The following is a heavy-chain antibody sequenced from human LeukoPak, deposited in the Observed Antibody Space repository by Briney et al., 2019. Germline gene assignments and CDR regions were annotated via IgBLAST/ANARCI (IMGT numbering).Heavy chain of an antibody. CDR2: INPNSGST. CDR1: GYTFTSYY. CDR3: ARDGYTYGDNWFDP. V-gene: IGHV1-2*02. J-gene: IGHJ5*02. Sequence: ASVKVSCKASGYTFTSYYMHWVRQAPGQGLEWMGWINPNSGSTSYAQKFQGRVTMTRDTSISTAYMELTRLTSDDTAVYYCARDGYTYGDNWFDPWGQGTLVTVSS. D-gene: IGHD5-18*01.